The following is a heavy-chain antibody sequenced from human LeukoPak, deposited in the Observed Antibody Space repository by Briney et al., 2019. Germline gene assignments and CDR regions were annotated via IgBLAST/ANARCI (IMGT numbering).Heavy chain of an antibody. CDR3: ARDKGHYYDSSGHKDPFNWFDP. J-gene: IGHJ5*02. Sequence: SVKVSCKASGGTFSSYAISWVRQAPGQRLEWMGGIIPIFGTANYAQKFQGRVTITADESTSTAYMELSSLRSEDTAVYYCARDKGHYYDSSGHKDPFNWFDPWGQGTLVTVSS. CDR2: IIPIFGTA. V-gene: IGHV1-69*01. D-gene: IGHD3-22*01. CDR1: GGTFSSYA.